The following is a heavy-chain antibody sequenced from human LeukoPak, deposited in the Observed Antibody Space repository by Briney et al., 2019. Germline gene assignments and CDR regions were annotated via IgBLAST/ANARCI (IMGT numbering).Heavy chain of an antibody. D-gene: IGHD6-6*01. Sequence: PGGSLRLSCAASGFTFSSYSMNWVRQAPGKGLEWVAVMWYDGGNKYYADSVKGRFTISRDNSKNTLYLQMNSLRAEDTAVYYCATTRTLPYSSSSGFDYWGQGTLVTVSS. V-gene: IGHV3-33*08. J-gene: IGHJ4*02. CDR1: GFTFSSYS. CDR3: ATTRTLPYSSSSGFDY. CDR2: MWYDGGNK.